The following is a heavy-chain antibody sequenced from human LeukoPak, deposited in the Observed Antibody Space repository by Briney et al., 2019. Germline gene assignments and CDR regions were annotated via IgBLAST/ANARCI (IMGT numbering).Heavy chain of an antibody. D-gene: IGHD4-17*01. CDR3: ARDYDYGDYPGY. CDR1: VFMFDDYG. J-gene: IGHJ4*02. V-gene: IGHV3-20*04. Sequence: PGRSLRLSCAASVFMFDDYGMGWVRQAPGKGLEWCSGINWDGGRTGYADSVKGRFTISRDNAKNSLYLQMNSLRAEDTALYYCARDYDYGDYPGYWGQGTLVTVSS. CDR2: INWDGGRT.